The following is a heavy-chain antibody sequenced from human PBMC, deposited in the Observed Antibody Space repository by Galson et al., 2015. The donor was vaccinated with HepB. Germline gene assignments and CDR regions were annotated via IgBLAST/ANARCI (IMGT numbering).Heavy chain of an antibody. CDR1: GFTFNNYW. D-gene: IGHD3-10*01. J-gene: IGHJ6*02. Sequence: SLRLSCAASGFTFNNYWMHWVRQVPGTGLVWVSRINSDGNTLTYADSVKGRFTISRDNAKNTLYLQMNSLRAEDTAVYYCATSIWSVRHYYYYGMDVWGQGTTVTVSS. V-gene: IGHV3-74*01. CDR2: INSDGNTL. CDR3: ATSIWSVRHYYYYGMDV.